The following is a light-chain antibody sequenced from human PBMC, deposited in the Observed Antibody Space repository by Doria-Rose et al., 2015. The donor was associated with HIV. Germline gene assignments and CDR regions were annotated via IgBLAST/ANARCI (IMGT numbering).Light chain of an antibody. CDR3: HQYGTSWT. CDR1: QSFSSTY. Sequence: TQSPGTLSLSPGERATLSCRARQSFSSTYLAWHQQKPGQAPSLLIYDGSTRVTGIPDRFSDSRSVTDFTLTINRLEPEDFALYYCHQYGTSWTFGQGTKVGI. V-gene: IGKV3-20*01. J-gene: IGKJ1*01. CDR2: DGS.